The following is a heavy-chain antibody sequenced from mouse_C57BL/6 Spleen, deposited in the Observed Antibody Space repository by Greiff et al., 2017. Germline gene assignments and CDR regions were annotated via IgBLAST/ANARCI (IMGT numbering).Heavy chain of an antibody. CDR2: IHPSDSDT. Sequence: QVQLQQPGAELVKPGASVKVSCKASGYTFTSYWMHWVKQRPGQGLEWIGRIHPSDSDTNYNQKFKGKATLTVDKSSSTAYMQLSSLTSEDSAVYYCAIIRDHYGSSWFDYWGQGTTLTVSS. V-gene: IGHV1-74*01. CDR1: GYTFTSYW. D-gene: IGHD1-1*01. CDR3: AIIRDHYGSSWFDY. J-gene: IGHJ2*01.